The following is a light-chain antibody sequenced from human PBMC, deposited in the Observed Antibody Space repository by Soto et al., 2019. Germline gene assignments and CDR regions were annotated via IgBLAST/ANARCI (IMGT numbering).Light chain of an antibody. V-gene: IGLV2-23*03. Sequence: QSALTQPASVSGSPGQSITLSCSGTSSDFGGYDVVSWYQQHPGKAPKLIIYEGTKRTSGVSNRLSGSKSGNAASLTASGLQTEDEADYYCCSYADTSTFWVVFGGGTKVTVL. CDR2: EGT. CDR3: CSYADTSTFWVV. CDR1: SSDFGGYDV. J-gene: IGLJ3*02.